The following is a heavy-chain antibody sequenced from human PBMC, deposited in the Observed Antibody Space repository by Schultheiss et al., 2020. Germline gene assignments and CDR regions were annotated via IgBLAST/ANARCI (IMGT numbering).Heavy chain of an antibody. V-gene: IGHV4-59*11. J-gene: IGHJ3*02. D-gene: IGHD6-13*01. CDR3: AKDYSSSWYLVRDAFDI. CDR2: FYYSGST. CDR1: GGSMTGHY. Sequence: SETLSLTCTVSGGSMTGHYWNWIRQPPGKALEWIGYFYYSGSTNYNPSLKSRVTISIDTSRNQFSLRLTSVTAADTAVYYCAKDYSSSWYLVRDAFDIWGQGTMVTVSS.